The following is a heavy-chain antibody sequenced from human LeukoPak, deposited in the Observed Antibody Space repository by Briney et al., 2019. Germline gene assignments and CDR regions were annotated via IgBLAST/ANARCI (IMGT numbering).Heavy chain of an antibody. D-gene: IGHD3-10*01. CDR2: IIPIFGTA. CDR3: ARDSYGYGSGSYYNNDY. J-gene: IGHJ4*02. CDR1: GGTFSSYA. V-gene: IGHV1-69*13. Sequence: GASVKVSCKASGGTFSSYAISWVRQAHGQGLEWMGGIIPIFGTANYAQKFQGRVTITADESTSTAYMELSSLRSEDTAVYYCARDSYGYGSGSYYNNDYWGQGTLVTVSS.